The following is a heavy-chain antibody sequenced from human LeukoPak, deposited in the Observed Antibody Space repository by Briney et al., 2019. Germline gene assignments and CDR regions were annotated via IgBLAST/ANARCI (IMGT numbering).Heavy chain of an antibody. CDR1: GFTFSSYA. CDR2: ISGSGGST. Sequence: QSGGSLRLSCAASGFTFSSYAMSWVRQAPGKGLEWVSAISGSGGSTYYADSVKGRFTISRDNSKNTLYLQMNSLRAEDTAVYYCAKTSSEGLKAFDYWGQGTLVTVSS. V-gene: IGHV3-23*01. D-gene: IGHD3-3*01. CDR3: AKTSSEGLKAFDY. J-gene: IGHJ4*02.